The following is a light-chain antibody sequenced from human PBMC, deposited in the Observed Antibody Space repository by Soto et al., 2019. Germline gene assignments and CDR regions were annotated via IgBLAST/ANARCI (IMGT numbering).Light chain of an antibody. J-gene: IGLJ2*01. Sequence: QSVLTQSRSVSGSPGQSVTISCTGTSGDVDSYNSVSWFQQHPGKAPKLMIFDVSERPSGVPDRFSGSKSGNTASLTISGLQAEDEADYYCCSYAGSYTVVFGGGTKVTVL. CDR2: DVS. CDR1: SGDVDSYNS. V-gene: IGLV2-11*01. CDR3: CSYAGSYTVV.